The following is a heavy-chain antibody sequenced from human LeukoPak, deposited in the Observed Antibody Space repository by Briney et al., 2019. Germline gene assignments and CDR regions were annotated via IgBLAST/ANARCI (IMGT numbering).Heavy chain of an antibody. CDR2: IKQDGSEK. CDR1: GFTFSSYW. Sequence: PGGSLRLSCAASGFTFSSYWMSWVRQAPGKGLEWVANIKQDGSEKYYVDSVKGRFTISRDNAKSSLYLQMNSLRAEDTAVYYCARDDLEWLLYSMDVWGKGTTVTVSS. CDR3: ARDDLEWLLYSMDV. V-gene: IGHV3-7*01. D-gene: IGHD3-3*01. J-gene: IGHJ6*04.